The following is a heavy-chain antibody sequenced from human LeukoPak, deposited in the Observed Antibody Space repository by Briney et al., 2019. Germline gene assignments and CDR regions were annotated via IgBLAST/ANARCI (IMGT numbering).Heavy chain of an antibody. CDR3: ARDPDSSGYYAYYFDY. D-gene: IGHD3-22*01. CDR2: ISYDGSNK. Sequence: GGSLRLSCAASGFTFSSYAMHWVRQAPGKGLAWVAVISYDGSNKYYADSVKGRFTISRDNSKNTLYLKMNSLRAEDTAVYYCARDPDSSGYYAYYFDYWGQGTLVTVSS. J-gene: IGHJ4*02. V-gene: IGHV3-30-3*01. CDR1: GFTFSSYA.